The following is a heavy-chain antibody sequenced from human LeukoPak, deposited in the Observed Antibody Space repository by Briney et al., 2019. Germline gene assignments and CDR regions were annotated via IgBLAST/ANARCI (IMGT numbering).Heavy chain of an antibody. Sequence: GRSLRLSCAASGFTFSIYGMHWVRQAPGKGLEWVAVIWYDGSNKYYADSVKGRFTISRDNSKNTLYLQMNSLRAEDTAVYYCARAVRVAATPFDYWGQGTLVTVSS. CDR3: ARAVRVAATPFDY. CDR1: GFTFSIYG. V-gene: IGHV3-33*01. CDR2: IWYDGSNK. J-gene: IGHJ4*02. D-gene: IGHD2-15*01.